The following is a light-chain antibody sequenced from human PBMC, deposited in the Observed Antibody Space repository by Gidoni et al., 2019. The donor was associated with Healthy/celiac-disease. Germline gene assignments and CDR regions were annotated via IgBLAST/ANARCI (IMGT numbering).Light chain of an antibody. J-gene: IGKJ1*01. Sequence: EIVMTQSPATLSVSPGERATLSCRASQRVSSNLAWYQQKPGQAPRLLIYGASTRATGIPARFRGSGSGKEFTLTISSLQSEDFAVYYCQQYNNWPPWTFGQGTKVEIK. CDR3: QQYNNWPPWT. V-gene: IGKV3-15*01. CDR2: GAS. CDR1: QRVSSN.